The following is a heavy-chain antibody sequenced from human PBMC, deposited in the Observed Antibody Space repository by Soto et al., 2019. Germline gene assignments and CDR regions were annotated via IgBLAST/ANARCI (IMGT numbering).Heavy chain of an antibody. CDR2: IYYSGST. J-gene: IGHJ4*02. D-gene: IGHD6-19*01. CDR1: GGSISSYY. V-gene: IGHV4-59*01. CDR3: ARDRSSSGWYHYFDY. Sequence: PSETLSLTCTVSGGSISSYYWSWIRQPPGKGLEWIGYIYYSGSTNYNPSLKSRVTISVDTSKNQFSLKLSSVTAADTAVYYCARDRSSSGWYHYFDYWGQGTLVTVS.